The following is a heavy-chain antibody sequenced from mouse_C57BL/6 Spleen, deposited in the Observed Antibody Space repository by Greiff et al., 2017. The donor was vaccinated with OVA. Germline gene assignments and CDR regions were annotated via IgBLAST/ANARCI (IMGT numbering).Heavy chain of an antibody. CDR2: INPNNGGT. CDR3: ARYELDFDY. J-gene: IGHJ2*01. D-gene: IGHD2-12*01. V-gene: IGHV1-26*01. CDR1: GYTFTDYY. Sequence: EVQLQQSGPELVKPGASVKISCKASGYTFTDYYMNWVKQSHGKSLEWIGDINPNNGGTSYNQKFKGKATLTVDKSSSTAYMELRSLTSEDSAVYYCARYELDFDYCGQGTTLTVSS.